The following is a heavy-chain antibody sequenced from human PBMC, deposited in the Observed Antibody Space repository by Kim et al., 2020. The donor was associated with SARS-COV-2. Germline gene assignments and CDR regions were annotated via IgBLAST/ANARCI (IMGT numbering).Heavy chain of an antibody. CDR2: IYWDDDK. V-gene: IGHV2-5*02. CDR1: GFSLSTSGVG. J-gene: IGHJ3*02. Sequence: SGPTLVKPTQTLTLTCTFSGFSLSTSGVGVGWIRQPPGKALEWLGLIYWDDDKRYSPSLKSRLTITKDTSKNQVVLTMTKMDPVDTATYYCAHIDGSNAFDIWGRETMVTVSS. CDR3: AHIDGSNAFDI.